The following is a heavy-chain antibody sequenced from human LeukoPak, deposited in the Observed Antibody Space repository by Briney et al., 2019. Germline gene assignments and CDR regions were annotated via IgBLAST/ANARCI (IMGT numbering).Heavy chain of an antibody. V-gene: IGHV1-18*01. CDR3: AREGHDYGDNTPDY. CDR2: VSPYNDNT. D-gene: IGHD4-17*01. J-gene: IGHJ4*02. CDR1: VYTFINYG. Sequence: ASVTVSFTSSVYTFINYGILWVRQAPGQGREGMGWVSPYNDNTNYAQNFQGRVTMTTDTSTNLAYMELRSLRYDGTAVYHCAREGHDYGDNTPDYWGRGTLVTASS.